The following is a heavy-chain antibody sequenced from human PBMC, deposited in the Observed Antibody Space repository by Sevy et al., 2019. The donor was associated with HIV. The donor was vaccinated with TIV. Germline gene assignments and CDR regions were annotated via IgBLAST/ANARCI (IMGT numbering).Heavy chain of an antibody. CDR3: AKPYYVDSNGLARVDY. V-gene: IGHV3-23*01. CDR2: ITSKGGRS. D-gene: IGHD3-16*01. Sequence: GGSLRLSCAASGFTFRNYAMNWVRQAPGKGPEWVSVITSKGGRSYYADSVKGRFTISRDNSKNMVYLQMDSLRADDTAIYYCAKPYYVDSNGLARVDYWGQGTLVTVSS. CDR1: GFTFRNYA. J-gene: IGHJ4*02.